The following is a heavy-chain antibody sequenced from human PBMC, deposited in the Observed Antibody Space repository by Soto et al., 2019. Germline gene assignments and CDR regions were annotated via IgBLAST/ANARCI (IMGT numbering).Heavy chain of an antibody. CDR2: IIPIFGTA. CDR1: GGTFSSYA. Sequence: SVKVSCKASGGTFSSYAISWVRQAPGQGLEWMGGIIPIFGTANYAQKFQGRVTITADESTSTAYMELSSLRSEDTAVYYCAKGPRPAYWVFVDYWGQGTLVTVSS. J-gene: IGHJ4*02. CDR3: AKGPRPAYWVFVDY. D-gene: IGHD3-16*01. V-gene: IGHV1-69*13.